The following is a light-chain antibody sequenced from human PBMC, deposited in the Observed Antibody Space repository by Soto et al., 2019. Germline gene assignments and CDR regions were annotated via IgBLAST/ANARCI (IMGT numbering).Light chain of an antibody. CDR3: QSYDSSLSRRWV. J-gene: IGLJ3*02. CDR2: G. V-gene: IGLV1-40*01. Sequence: QLVLTQPPSVSGAPGQRVTISCTGSSSNIGAGYPVHWYQQLPGTAPKLLVAGNRPSGVPDRLSVSKSGASASLAITGLQAEDEADYYCQSYDSSLSRRWVFGGGTKLTVL. CDR1: SSNIGAGYP.